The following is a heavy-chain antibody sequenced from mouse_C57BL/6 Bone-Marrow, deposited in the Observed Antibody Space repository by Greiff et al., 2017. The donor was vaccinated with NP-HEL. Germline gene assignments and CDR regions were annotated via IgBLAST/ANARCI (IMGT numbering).Heavy chain of an antibody. CDR3: AREKDSSGYLFAY. CDR2: INPNNGGT. CDR1: GYTFTDYN. D-gene: IGHD3-2*02. J-gene: IGHJ3*01. V-gene: IGHV1-22*01. Sequence: EVKLQESGPELVKPGASVKMSCKASGYTFTDYNMHWVKQSHGKSLEWIGYINPNNGGTSYNQKFKGKATLTVNKSSSTAYMELRSLTSEDSAVYYCAREKDSSGYLFAYWGQGTLVTVSA.